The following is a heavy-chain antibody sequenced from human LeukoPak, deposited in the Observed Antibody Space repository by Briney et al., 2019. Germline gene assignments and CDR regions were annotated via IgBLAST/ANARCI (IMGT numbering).Heavy chain of an antibody. D-gene: IGHD6-6*01. Sequence: SETLSLTCTVSGGSISSYYWSWIRRPPGKGLEWIGYIYYGGSTNYNPSLKSRVTISVDTSKNQFSLKLSSVTAADTAVYYCASYSSSGVFDYWGQGTLVTVSS. CDR3: ASYSSSGVFDY. CDR2: IYYGGST. V-gene: IGHV4-59*08. J-gene: IGHJ4*02. CDR1: GGSISSYY.